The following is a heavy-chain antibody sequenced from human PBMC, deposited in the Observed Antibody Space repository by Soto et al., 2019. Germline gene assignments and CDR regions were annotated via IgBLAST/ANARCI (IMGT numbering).Heavy chain of an antibody. CDR3: AKDVLRFLEWLAFYGMDV. J-gene: IGHJ6*02. CDR1: GFTFSSYS. CDR2: ISYDGSNK. V-gene: IGHV3-30*18. D-gene: IGHD3-3*01. Sequence: QVQLVESGGGVVQPGRSLRLSCAASGFTFSSYSMHWVRQAPGKGLEWVAVISYDGSNKYYADSVKGRFTISRDNSKNTLYLQMNRLRAEDTAVYYCAKDVLRFLEWLAFYGMDVWGQGTTVTVSS.